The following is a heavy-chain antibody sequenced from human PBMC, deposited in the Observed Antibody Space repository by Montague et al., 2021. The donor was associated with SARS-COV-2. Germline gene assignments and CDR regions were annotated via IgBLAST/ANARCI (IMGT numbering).Heavy chain of an antibody. CDR2: IYYSGST. D-gene: IGHD4-23*01. V-gene: IGHV4-39*01. Sequence: SETLSLTCTVSGGSISSSSYYWGWIRQPPGKGLEWIGSIYYSGSTYYNPSLKSRVTISVDTTKNQFSLKLSSVTAADTAVYYCARQGNTGRYYYYYGMDVWGQGTTVTVSS. J-gene: IGHJ6*02. CDR1: GGSISSSSYY. CDR3: ARQGNTGRYYYYYGMDV.